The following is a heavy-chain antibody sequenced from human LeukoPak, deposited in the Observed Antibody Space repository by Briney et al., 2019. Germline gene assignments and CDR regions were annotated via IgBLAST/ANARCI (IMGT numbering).Heavy chain of an antibody. Sequence: GGSLRLSCAASGFTVSSNYMSWVRQAPGKGLEWVSVIYSGGSTYYADSVKGRFTISRDNSKNTLYLQMNSLRAEDTAVYYCARDRGYYDSNGYITLGAFDIWGQGAMVTVSS. D-gene: IGHD3-22*01. V-gene: IGHV3-53*01. J-gene: IGHJ3*02. CDR1: GFTVSSNY. CDR3: ARDRGYYDSNGYITLGAFDI. CDR2: IYSGGST.